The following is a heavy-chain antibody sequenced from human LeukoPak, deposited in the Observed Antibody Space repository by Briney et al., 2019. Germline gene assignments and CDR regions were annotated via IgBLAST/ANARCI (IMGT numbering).Heavy chain of an antibody. J-gene: IGHJ3*02. D-gene: IGHD1-1*01. CDR1: GYTLTRYD. Sequence: ASVKVSCKASGYTLTRYDINWVRQAPGQGLERMGWMNPNSGNTGYAQKFQGRVTMTRNTSISTAYMELSSLRSEDTAVYYCARGWNLYAFDIWGQGTMATVSS. V-gene: IGHV1-8*01. CDR2: MNPNSGNT. CDR3: ARGWNLYAFDI.